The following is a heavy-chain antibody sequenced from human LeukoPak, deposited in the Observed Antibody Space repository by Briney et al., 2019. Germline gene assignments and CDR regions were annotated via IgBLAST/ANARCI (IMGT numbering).Heavy chain of an antibody. Sequence: SETLSLTCTVSSGSISSSSYYWGWLRQPPGKGLEWSGSIYYSRTTYYNPSLKSRITISADTSKNQFPLKLSSVTAADTAVYYCARAGRDGRVAGNQVVVVETWDAFDIWGQGTMVTVSS. CDR1: SGSISSSSYY. CDR2: IYYSRTT. CDR3: ARAGRDGRVAGNQVVVVETWDAFDI. J-gene: IGHJ3*02. V-gene: IGHV4-39*06. D-gene: IGHD6-19*01.